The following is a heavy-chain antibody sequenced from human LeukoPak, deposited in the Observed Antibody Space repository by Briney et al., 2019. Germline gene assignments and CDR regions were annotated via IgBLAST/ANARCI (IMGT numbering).Heavy chain of an antibody. CDR3: ARATIAAAGPLYYYYGMDV. V-gene: IGHV4-34*01. CDR2: INRSGST. Sequence: SETLSLTCAVYGESFSGYYWSWIRQPPGKGLEWIGEINRSGSTNYNPSLKSRVTISVDTSKSQFSLKLSSVTAADTAVYYCARATIAAAGPLYYYYGMDVWGQGTTVTVSS. J-gene: IGHJ6*02. D-gene: IGHD6-13*01. CDR1: GESFSGYY.